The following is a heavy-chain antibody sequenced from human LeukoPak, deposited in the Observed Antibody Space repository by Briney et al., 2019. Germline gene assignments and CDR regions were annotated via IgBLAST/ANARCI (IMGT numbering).Heavy chain of an antibody. V-gene: IGHV4-4*07. D-gene: IGHD6-19*01. Sequence: PSETLSLTCTVSGDSISSYYWSWNRQPAGEGLEWIGRIYTGGITNYNPSLKSRVTMSVDTSKKQFSLKLSSVTAADTAVYYCARAESSGWYAWWGQGTLVTVSS. CDR2: IYTGGIT. CDR3: ARAESSGWYAW. J-gene: IGHJ4*02. CDR1: GDSISSYY.